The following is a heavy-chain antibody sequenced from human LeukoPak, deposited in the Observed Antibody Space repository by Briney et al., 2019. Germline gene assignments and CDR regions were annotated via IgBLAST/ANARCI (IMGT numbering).Heavy chain of an antibody. D-gene: IGHD3-9*01. CDR3: ARSGTLTGYLY. J-gene: IGHJ4*02. CDR1: GGSLSSYY. V-gene: IGHV4-59*01. Sequence: RSETLSLTCTVSGGSLSSYYWTWIRQPPGKGLEWIGYIYYSGTTNYNPSLKSRVTMSVDTSKSQFSLKLNSVTAADTAVYYCARSGTLTGYLYWGQGALVTVSS. CDR2: IYYSGTT.